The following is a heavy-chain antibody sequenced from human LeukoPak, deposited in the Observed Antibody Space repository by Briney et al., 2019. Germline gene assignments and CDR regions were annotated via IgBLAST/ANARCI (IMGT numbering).Heavy chain of an antibody. CDR1: GVSISSYY. D-gene: IGHD5-24*01. Sequence: SETLSLTCTVSGVSISSYYWSWIRQPPGKGLEWIGYIYYSGSTNYNPSLKSRVTISVDTSKNQFSLNLSSVTAADTAVYYCARDGGRDGYNHFDYWGQGTLVTVSS. V-gene: IGHV4-59*01. J-gene: IGHJ4*02. CDR2: IYYSGST. CDR3: ARDGGRDGYNHFDY.